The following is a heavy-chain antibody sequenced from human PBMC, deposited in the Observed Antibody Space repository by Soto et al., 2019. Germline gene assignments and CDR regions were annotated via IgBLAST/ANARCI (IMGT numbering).Heavy chain of an antibody. CDR1: GFTFSSYD. J-gene: IGHJ6*02. CDR2: IGTAGDT. D-gene: IGHD6-13*01. V-gene: IGHV3-13*01. CDR3: ARARIAAAGRNGMDV. Sequence: GGSLRLSCAASGFTFSSYDMHWVRQATGKGLEWVSAIGTAGDTYYPGSVKGRFTISRENAKNSLYLQMNSLRAGDTAVYYCARARIAAAGRNGMDVWGQGTTVTVSS.